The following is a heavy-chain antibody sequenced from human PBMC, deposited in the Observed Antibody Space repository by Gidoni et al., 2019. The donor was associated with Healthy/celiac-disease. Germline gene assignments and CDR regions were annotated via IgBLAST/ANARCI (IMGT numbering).Heavy chain of an antibody. V-gene: IGHV4-34*01. D-gene: IGHD6-13*01. J-gene: IGHJ4*02. CDR2: INHSGST. CDR3: ATQRIGSSWLVGY. Sequence: VQLQHWGAGLLKPSETLSLTCAVYGGSFSGYSWSWIRQPPGKGLEWIGEINHSGSTNYNPSLKSRVTISVDTSKNQFSLKLSSVTAADTAVYYCATQRIGSSWLVGYWGQGTLVTVSS. CDR1: GGSFSGYS.